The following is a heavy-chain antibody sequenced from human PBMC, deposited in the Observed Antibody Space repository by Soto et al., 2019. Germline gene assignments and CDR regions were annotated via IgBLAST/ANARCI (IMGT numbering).Heavy chain of an antibody. J-gene: IGHJ4*02. Sequence: SETLSLTCTVSGGSISDISYYWSWIRQPPGKGLEWIGEINHSGSTNYNPSLKSRVTISVDTSKNQFSLKLSSVTAADTAVYYCARVSYLSVDTAMVPFDYWGQGTLVTVSS. CDR2: INHSGST. CDR3: ARVSYLSVDTAMVPFDY. D-gene: IGHD5-18*01. V-gene: IGHV4-39*07. CDR1: GGSISDISYY.